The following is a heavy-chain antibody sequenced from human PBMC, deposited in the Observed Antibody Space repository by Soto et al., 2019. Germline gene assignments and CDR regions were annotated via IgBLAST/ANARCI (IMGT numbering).Heavy chain of an antibody. V-gene: IGHV4-4*02. CDR2: IYPSGTT. Sequence: QVQLQESGPGLVKPSETLSLTCAVSGDSISSNHWWSWVRQPPGKGLEWIGEIYPSGTTNYDPSLKSRVTMSMDKSKNHLSLKVTSVTAADTAVYYCARPIAVAGTRGFDYWGQGILVSVSS. CDR3: ARPIAVAGTRGFDY. J-gene: IGHJ4*02. CDR1: GDSISSNHW. D-gene: IGHD6-19*01.